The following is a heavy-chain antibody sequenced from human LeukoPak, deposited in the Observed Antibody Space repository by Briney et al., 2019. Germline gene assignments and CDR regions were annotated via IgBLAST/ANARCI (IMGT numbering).Heavy chain of an antibody. CDR2: ISGSGGST. Sequence: PGGSLRLSCAASGFTFSSYAKSWVRQAPGKGLEWVSAISGSGGSTYYADSVKGRFTISRDNSKNTLYLQMNSLRAEDTAVYYCAGVGNDFWSGYYGYWGQGTLVTVSS. V-gene: IGHV3-23*01. J-gene: IGHJ4*02. CDR3: AGVGNDFWSGYYGY. D-gene: IGHD3-3*01. CDR1: GFTFSSYA.